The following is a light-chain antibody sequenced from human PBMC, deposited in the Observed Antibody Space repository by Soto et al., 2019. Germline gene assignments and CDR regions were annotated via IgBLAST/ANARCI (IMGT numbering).Light chain of an antibody. CDR1: SGDIGGYNY. CDR3: SSYTTNITPVV. J-gene: IGLJ2*01. CDR2: EVT. Sequence: QSALTQPASVSGSPGQSITISCTGTSGDIGGYNYVSWYQQHPGKAPKLLISEVTNRPSGVSNRFSGSKSGNTAPLTISGLQAEDEADYYCSSYTTNITPVVFGGGTKLTVL. V-gene: IGLV2-14*01.